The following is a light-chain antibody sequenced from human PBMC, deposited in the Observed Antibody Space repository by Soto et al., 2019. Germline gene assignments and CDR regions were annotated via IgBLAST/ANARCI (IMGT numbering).Light chain of an antibody. CDR3: QQYGTSEII. V-gene: IGKV3-20*01. Sequence: EIVLTQSPDTLSLSPGESATLSCRASQSVRSSYLAWYQQTPGQTPRLLIYAASSRATGIPDRFSGSGSGTDFSLTISRLEAEDFAVFYCQQYGTSEIIFGQGTRLEIK. J-gene: IGKJ5*01. CDR1: QSVRSSY. CDR2: AAS.